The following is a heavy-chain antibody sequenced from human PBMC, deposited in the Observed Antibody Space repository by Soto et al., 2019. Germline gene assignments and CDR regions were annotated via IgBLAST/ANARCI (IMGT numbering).Heavy chain of an antibody. Sequence: QVQLVQSGAEVKQPGASVKVSCKASGYTFSVYHLHWVRQAPGQGLEWMGWVYPSSGGTSYAQRFEGRVTMTRDTSINTAYMELSRLTSDDTAVYYCAKELLRGLDVWGQGTTVIVSS. CDR2: VYPSSGGT. CDR3: AKELLRGLDV. D-gene: IGHD2-21*02. CDR1: GYTFSVYH. V-gene: IGHV1-2*02. J-gene: IGHJ6*02.